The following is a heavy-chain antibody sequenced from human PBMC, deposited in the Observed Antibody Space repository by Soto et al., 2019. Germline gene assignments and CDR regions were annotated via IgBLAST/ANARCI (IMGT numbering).Heavy chain of an antibody. J-gene: IGHJ6*02. CDR3: ARWVGAVAGTSYYYYGMDV. V-gene: IGHV1-69*01. Sequence: QVQLVQSGAEVKKPGSSVKVSCKASGGTFSSYAISWVRQAPGQGLEWMGGIIPIFGTANYAQKFQGRVTMTADESTSTAYMELSSLRSEDTAVYYCARWVGAVAGTSYYYYGMDVWGQGTTVTVSS. CDR2: IIPIFGTA. CDR1: GGTFSSYA. D-gene: IGHD6-19*01.